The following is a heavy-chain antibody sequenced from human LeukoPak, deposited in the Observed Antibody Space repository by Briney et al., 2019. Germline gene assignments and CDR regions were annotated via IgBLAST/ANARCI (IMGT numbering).Heavy chain of an antibody. CDR3: ARAGLSYYDFWSGYLDY. J-gene: IGHJ4*02. V-gene: IGHV3-7*01. D-gene: IGHD3-3*01. Sequence: GVLRLSCAASGFTFSSYWMSWVRQAPGKGLEWVANIKQDGSGSDKYYVDSVKGRFTISRDNAKNSLYLQMDSLRAEDTAVYYCARAGLSYYDFWSGYLDYWGQGTLVTVSS. CDR1: GFTFSSYW. CDR2: IKQDGSGSDK.